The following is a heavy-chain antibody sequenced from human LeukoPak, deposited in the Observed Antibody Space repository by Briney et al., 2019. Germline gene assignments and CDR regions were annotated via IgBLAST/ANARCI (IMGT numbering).Heavy chain of an antibody. V-gene: IGHV1-69*13. J-gene: IGHJ5*02. CDR1: GGTFSSYA. D-gene: IGHD6-19*01. CDR2: IIPIFGTA. CDR3: ARGISSGWTVSTT. Sequence: ASVKVSCKVSGGTFSSYAISWVRQAPGQGLEWMGGIIPIFGTANYAQKFQGRVTITADESTSTAYMELSSLRSEDTAVYYCARGISSGWTVSTTWGQGTLVTVSS.